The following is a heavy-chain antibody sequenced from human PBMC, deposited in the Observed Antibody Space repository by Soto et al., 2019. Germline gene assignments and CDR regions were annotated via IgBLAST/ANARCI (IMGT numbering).Heavy chain of an antibody. D-gene: IGHD6-19*01. J-gene: IGHJ5*02. CDR3: AKDHRFSSGWYNWFDP. V-gene: IGHV3-23*01. CDR2: INGSGGST. CDR1: GFIFSNYA. Sequence: PGGSLRLSCAASGFIFSNYAMSWVRQAPGKGLEWVSTINGSGGSTYYADSVKGRFTISRDNPENTPYLQMNSLRAEDTAVYYCAKDHRFSSGWYNWFDPWGQGTLVTVSS.